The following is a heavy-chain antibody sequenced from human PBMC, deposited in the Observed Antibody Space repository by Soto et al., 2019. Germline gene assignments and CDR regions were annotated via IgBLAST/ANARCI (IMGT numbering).Heavy chain of an antibody. CDR1: GYTFTSYG. J-gene: IGHJ6*02. CDR2: ISAFNGQT. D-gene: IGHD3-16*01. V-gene: IGHV1-18*01. Sequence: QVQLVQSGDEVKKPGASVKVSCRASGYTFTSYGVSWVRQAPGQGLEWMGWISAFNGQTNYIQKVYGRVILTTEASTSTAYMELRSLRSDDTAVYYCARGGDYYYGLDVWGQGTTVTVSS. CDR3: ARGGDYYYGLDV.